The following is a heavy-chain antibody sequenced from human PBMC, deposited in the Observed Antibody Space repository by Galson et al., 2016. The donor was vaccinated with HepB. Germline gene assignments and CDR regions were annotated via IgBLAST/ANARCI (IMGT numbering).Heavy chain of an antibody. V-gene: IGHV3-23*01. D-gene: IGHD3-22*01. CDR1: DFSFRSYA. CDR2: ISDTAGST. CDR3: AIRLDYYGSRGS. Sequence: SLRLSCAASDFSFRSYAMSWVRQAPGKGLEWVSSISDTAGSTYYADSVKGRFTISRDNSRNTLFLQLNSLRAEDTAVYYCAIRLDYYGSRGSWGQGTLVTVSS. J-gene: IGHJ5*02.